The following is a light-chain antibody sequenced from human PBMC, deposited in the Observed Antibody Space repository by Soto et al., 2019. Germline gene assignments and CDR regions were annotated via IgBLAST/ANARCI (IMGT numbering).Light chain of an antibody. Sequence: SYELTQPPSVSVAPGQTATISCEGDNLGSIHVHWYQQRPGQAPILVVYNDDDRPSGIPARFSGSSSENTATLTISRVEAGDEADYYCQVWHRRSDHYVFGTGTKLTVL. V-gene: IGLV3-21*02. CDR2: NDD. J-gene: IGLJ1*01. CDR3: QVWHRRSDHYV. CDR1: NLGSIH.